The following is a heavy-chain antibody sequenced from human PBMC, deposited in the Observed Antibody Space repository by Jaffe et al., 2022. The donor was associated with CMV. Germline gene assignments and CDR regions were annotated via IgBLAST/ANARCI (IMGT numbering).Heavy chain of an antibody. CDR3: ARTITIFGVVSSDAFDI. CDR2: IWYDGSNK. Sequence: QVQLVESGGGVVQPGRSLRLSCAASGFTFSSYGMHWVRQAPGKGLEWVAVIWYDGSNKYYADSVKGRFTISRDNSKNTLYLQMNSLRAEDTAVYYCARTITIFGVVSSDAFDIWGQGTMVTVSS. CDR1: GFTFSSYG. J-gene: IGHJ3*02. D-gene: IGHD3-3*01. V-gene: IGHV3-33*01.